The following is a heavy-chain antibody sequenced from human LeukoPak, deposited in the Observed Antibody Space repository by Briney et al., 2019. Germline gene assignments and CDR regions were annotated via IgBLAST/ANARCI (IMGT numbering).Heavy chain of an antibody. Sequence: SETLSLTCSVSGGSISSGDYYWSWIRQHPGKGLEWIGYMYYSGNTYYNPSLKSRVAISVDTSKNQFSLNLRSVTAADTAVYYCARFGEYDAFDIWGQGTMVTVSS. D-gene: IGHD2-21*01. CDR3: ARFGEYDAFDI. CDR1: GGSISSGDYY. CDR2: MYYSGNT. J-gene: IGHJ3*02. V-gene: IGHV4-31*03.